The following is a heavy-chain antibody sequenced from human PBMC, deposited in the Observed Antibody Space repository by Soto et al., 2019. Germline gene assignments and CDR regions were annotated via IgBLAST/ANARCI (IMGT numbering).Heavy chain of an antibody. V-gene: IGHV3-23*01. CDR3: AKDYYSDSSGYYQREYFQY. CDR2: ISGSGGST. CDR1: GFTFSSYA. Sequence: PGGSLRLSCAASGFTFSSYAMSWVRQAPGKGLEWVSGISGSGGSTYYADSVKGRFTISRDNSKNTLYLQMNSLRAEDTAIYYCAKDYYSDSSGYYQREYFQYWGQGTLVTVSS. J-gene: IGHJ1*01. D-gene: IGHD3-22*01.